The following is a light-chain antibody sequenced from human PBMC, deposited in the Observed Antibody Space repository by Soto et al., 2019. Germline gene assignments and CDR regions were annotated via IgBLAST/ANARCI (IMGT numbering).Light chain of an antibody. V-gene: IGKV2-28*01. CDR1: QSLLHSNGYNS. J-gene: IGKJ4*01. CDR3: MQVLRTPLT. CDR2: LGS. Sequence: DIVMTQSPLSLPVTPGEPASISCRSSQSLLHSNGYNSLDWYVQKPGQSPQLLIYLGSNRASGVPDRFSGSGSGTDFTLKISRVEAEDVGVYYCMQVLRTPLTFGGGTKVDIK.